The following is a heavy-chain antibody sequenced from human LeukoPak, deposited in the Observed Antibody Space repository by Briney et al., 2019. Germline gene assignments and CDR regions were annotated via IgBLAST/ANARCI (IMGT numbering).Heavy chain of an antibody. CDR2: ISGSGDNT. V-gene: IGHV3-23*01. D-gene: IGHD6-19*01. CDR3: ARDWGHSTGWYDY. CDR1: GFTFSTYA. Sequence: GGSLRLSCAASGFTFSTYAMSWVRQAPGKGLEWVSAISGSGDNTYYADSVKGRFTISRDNSKNTLFLQMNSLRAEDTAVYYCARDWGHSTGWYDYWGQGTLVTVSS. J-gene: IGHJ4*02.